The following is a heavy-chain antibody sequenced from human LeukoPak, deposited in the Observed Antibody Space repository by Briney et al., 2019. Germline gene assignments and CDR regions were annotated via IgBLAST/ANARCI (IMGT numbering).Heavy chain of an antibody. CDR1: GASFSGYY. D-gene: IGHD3-22*01. V-gene: IGHV4-34*01. CDR2: INHSGST. CDR3: ARGPYSYDSSGAFDI. J-gene: IGHJ3*02. Sequence: PSETLSLTCAVYGASFSGYYWTWIRQPPGKGLEWIGEINHSGSTNYNPSLKSRVTISVDTSKNQFSLKLSSVTAADTAVYFCARGPYSYDSSGAFDIWGQGTMVTVSS.